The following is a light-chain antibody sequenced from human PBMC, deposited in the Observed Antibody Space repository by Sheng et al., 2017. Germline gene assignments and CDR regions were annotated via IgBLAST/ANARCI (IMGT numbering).Light chain of an antibody. CDR2: KAS. CDR3: QQYSDDWT. CDR1: RSVSSW. J-gene: IGKJ1*01. Sequence: DIQMTQSPSTLSASVGARVTITCRASRSVSSWLAWYQQKPGKAPKILIYKASFLESGVPSRFSGSGSGTEFTLTISSLQPDDSATYYCQQYSDDWTFGQGTKV. V-gene: IGKV1-5*03.